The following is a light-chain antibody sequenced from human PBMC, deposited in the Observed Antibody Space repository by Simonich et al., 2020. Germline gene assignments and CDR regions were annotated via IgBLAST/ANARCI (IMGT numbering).Light chain of an antibody. CDR3: QQLNSYPLT. V-gene: IGKV1-9*01. CDR2: AAS. CDR1: QGISSY. Sequence: DIQLTQSPSFLSASVGDRVTITCRASQGISSYLAWYQQKPGKAPKLLISAASTLQSGVPSRFSCSGSGTEFTLTISSLQPEDFATYYCQQLNSYPLTFGGGTEVEIK. J-gene: IGKJ4*01.